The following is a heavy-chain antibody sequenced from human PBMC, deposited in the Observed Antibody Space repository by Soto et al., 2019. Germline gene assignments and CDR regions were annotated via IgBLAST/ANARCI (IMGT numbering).Heavy chain of an antibody. CDR1: GFTFDDYA. Sequence: GGSLRLSCAASGFTFDDYAMHWVRQAPGKGLEWVSLISWDGGSTYYADSVKGRFTISRDNSKNSLYLQMNSLRAEDTALYYCAKDIRSSTSWKNYYYYGMDVWGQGTTVTVYS. CDR3: AKDIRSSTSWKNYYYYGMDV. J-gene: IGHJ6*02. V-gene: IGHV3-43D*04. D-gene: IGHD2-2*01. CDR2: ISWDGGST.